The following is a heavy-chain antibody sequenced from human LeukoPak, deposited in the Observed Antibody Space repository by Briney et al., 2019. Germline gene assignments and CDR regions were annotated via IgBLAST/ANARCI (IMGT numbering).Heavy chain of an antibody. D-gene: IGHD5-12*01. V-gene: IGHV3-30*02. CDR1: GFTFSSYG. CDR2: IRYDGSYK. Sequence: GGSLRLSCAASGFTFSSYGIHWVRQAPGKGLEWVAFIRYDGSYKYYADSVKGRFTISRDNSKNTLYLQMNSLRSEDTAVYYCAREAPDRGYSELHLLGWFDPWGQGTLVTVSS. J-gene: IGHJ5*02. CDR3: AREAPDRGYSELHLLGWFDP.